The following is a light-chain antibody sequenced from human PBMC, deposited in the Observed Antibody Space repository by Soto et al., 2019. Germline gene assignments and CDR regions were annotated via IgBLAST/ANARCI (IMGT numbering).Light chain of an antibody. Sequence: DIQMTQSPSSLSASVGDTVTITCRASQSINSYLNWYQQKPGKAPNLLISAASSLQRGVPSRFSGSGSGTDFTLTISSLQPEDFAPYYGQQSSSTLLTFGGGTKVEI. J-gene: IGKJ4*01. CDR1: QSINSY. CDR3: QQSSSTLLT. V-gene: IGKV1-39*01. CDR2: AAS.